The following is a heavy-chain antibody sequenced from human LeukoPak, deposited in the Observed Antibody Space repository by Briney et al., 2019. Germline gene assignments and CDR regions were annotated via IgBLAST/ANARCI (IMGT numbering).Heavy chain of an antibody. J-gene: IGHJ6*02. CDR3: ARADRDGMDV. CDR2: INAGNGNT. V-gene: IGHV1-3*01. Sequence: ASVKVSCKASGYTFTSYAMDWVRQAPGQGLEWMGWINAGNGNTKYSQKFQGRVTITRDRSASTVYMELSSLRSEDTAVYYCARADRDGMDVWGQGTTVTVSS. CDR1: GYTFTSYA.